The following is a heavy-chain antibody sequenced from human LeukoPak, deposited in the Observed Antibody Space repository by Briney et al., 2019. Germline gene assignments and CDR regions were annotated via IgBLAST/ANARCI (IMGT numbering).Heavy chain of an antibody. CDR2: INHSGST. Sequence: SETLSLTCTVSGGSISSYYWSWIRQPPGKGLEWIGEINHSGSTNYNPSLKSRVTISVDTSKNQFSLKLSSVTAADTAVYYCARESPLSCSSTSCYGLGAFDIWGQGTMVTVSS. J-gene: IGHJ3*02. V-gene: IGHV4-34*01. D-gene: IGHD2-2*01. CDR1: GGSISSYY. CDR3: ARESPLSCSSTSCYGLGAFDI.